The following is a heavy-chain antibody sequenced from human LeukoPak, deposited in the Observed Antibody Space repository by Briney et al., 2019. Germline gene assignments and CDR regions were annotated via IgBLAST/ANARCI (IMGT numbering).Heavy chain of an antibody. J-gene: IGHJ1*01. CDR1: GFTFSSYA. V-gene: IGHV3-23*01. CDR3: AKDGYYHSSGNQGPEYFNY. Sequence: AGGSLRLSCAASGFTFSSYAMSWVRQAPGKGLEWVSSITGTSDGGDGTYYADSVTGRFTISRDNSKNALYLQMHNLRAEDTAVYYCAKDGYYHSSGNQGPEYFNYWGQGTLVTVSS. CDR2: ITGTSDGGDGT. D-gene: IGHD3-22*01.